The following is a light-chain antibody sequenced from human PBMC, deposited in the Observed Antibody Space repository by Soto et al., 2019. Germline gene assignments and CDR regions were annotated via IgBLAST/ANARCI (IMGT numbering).Light chain of an antibody. CDR2: EGS. CDR3: CSYAGSSTLYV. CDR1: SSDVGSYNL. Sequence: QSVLTQPASVSGSPGQSITISCTGTSSDVGSYNLVSWYQQHPGKAPKLMIYEGSKRPSGVSNRFSGSKSGTTASLTISGLQAEDEADYYCCSYAGSSTLYVFGTWTKVTV. V-gene: IGLV2-23*01. J-gene: IGLJ1*01.